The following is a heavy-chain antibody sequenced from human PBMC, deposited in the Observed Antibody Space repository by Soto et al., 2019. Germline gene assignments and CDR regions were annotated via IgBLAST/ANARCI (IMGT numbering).Heavy chain of an antibody. CDR3: ARKQAGYFYGIDY. J-gene: IGHJ4*02. CDR2: IYDSGST. D-gene: IGHD3-10*01. CDR1: GGSITSGGYY. V-gene: IGHV4-31*03. Sequence: SETLSLTCTVSGGSITSGGYYWSWIRQHPGKGLEWLGYIYDSGSTFYNPSLKSRITLSVDTSKNQFSLKLSSVTVADTAVYFCARKQAGYFYGIDYWGQGTLVIVSS.